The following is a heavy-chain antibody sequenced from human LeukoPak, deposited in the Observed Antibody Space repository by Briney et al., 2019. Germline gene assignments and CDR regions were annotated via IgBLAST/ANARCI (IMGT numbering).Heavy chain of an antibody. J-gene: IGHJ6*02. Sequence: ASVKVSCTAFGFVFTGSYIHWLRQAPGQGLEWMGRIDPVTGDTKLAQKFQGRVTLTRDTSSTTAYVEVSRLIFDDTAVYFCAGTDGLDVWGQGTAVTVSS. CDR1: GFVFTGSY. CDR3: AGTDGLDV. CDR2: IDPVTGDT. V-gene: IGHV1-2*06.